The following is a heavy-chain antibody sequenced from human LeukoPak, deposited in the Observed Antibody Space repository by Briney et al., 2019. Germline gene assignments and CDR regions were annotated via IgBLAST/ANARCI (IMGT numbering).Heavy chain of an antibody. CDR1: GLTVSSNC. J-gene: IGHJ2*01. CDR2: IYSGGST. Sequence: GGSLRLSCAASGLTVSSNCMSWVRQAPGKGLEWVSFIYSGGSTYYTDSVKGRFTISRDNSKNTLYLQMNSLRAEDTAVYYCARQYSDILTGYHRGELYWYFDLWGRGTLVTVSS. CDR3: ARQYSDILTGYHRGELYWYFDL. D-gene: IGHD3-9*01. V-gene: IGHV3-53*01.